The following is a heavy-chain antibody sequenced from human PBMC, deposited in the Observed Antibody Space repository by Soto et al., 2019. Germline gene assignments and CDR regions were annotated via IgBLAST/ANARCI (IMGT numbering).Heavy chain of an antibody. CDR1: ECTFSSYA. CDR3: ARDLRRMVLDYDYGMDV. D-gene: IGHD2-8*01. V-gene: IGHV1-69*13. CDR2: IIPIFSTA. Sequence: SVKVSCLASECTFSSYAISWVRQAPGQGIEKKGGIIPIFSTANYAQKFQSRVTITEDESTSTAYIELSSLRSEDTYVYYCARDLRRMVLDYDYGMDVWGQGTTVTVSS. J-gene: IGHJ6*02.